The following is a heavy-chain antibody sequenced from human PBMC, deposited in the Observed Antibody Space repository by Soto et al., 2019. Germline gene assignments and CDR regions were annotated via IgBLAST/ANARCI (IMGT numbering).Heavy chain of an antibody. CDR1: GFTFSSYA. J-gene: IGHJ3*02. CDR3: AKDRHYYDSSGSPGGDAFDI. D-gene: IGHD3-22*01. Sequence: GESLKISCAASGFTFSSYAMSWVRQAPGKGLEWVSAISGSGGSTYYADSVKGRFTISRDNSKNTLYLQMNSLRAEDTAVYYCAKDRHYYDSSGSPGGDAFDIWGQGTMVTVSS. CDR2: ISGSGGST. V-gene: IGHV3-23*01.